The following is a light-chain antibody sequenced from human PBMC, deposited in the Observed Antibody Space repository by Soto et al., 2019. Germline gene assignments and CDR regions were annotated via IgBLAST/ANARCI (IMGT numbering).Light chain of an antibody. J-gene: IGLJ3*02. CDR1: SSKIGSNY. V-gene: IGLV1-47*03. Sequence: QSVLTQPPSASGTPGQRVTISCSGSSSKIGSNYVYWYQQLPGTAPKLLIYRNNQRPSGVPDRFSGSKSGTSASLAISGLWSEDEADYYCAAWDDSLSAWVFGGGTKVTVL. CDR2: RNN. CDR3: AAWDDSLSAWV.